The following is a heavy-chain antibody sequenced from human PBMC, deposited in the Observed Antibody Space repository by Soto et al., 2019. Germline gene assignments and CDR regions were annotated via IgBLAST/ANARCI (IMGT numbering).Heavy chain of an antibody. CDR3: ARAPMVRGARDWFDP. J-gene: IGHJ5*02. CDR2: IYYSGST. V-gene: IGHV4-31*03. CDR1: GGSISSGGYY. D-gene: IGHD3-10*01. Sequence: SETLSLTCTVSGGSISSGGYYRSWIRQHPGKGLEWIGYIYYSGSTYYNPSLKSRVTISVDTSKNQFSLKLSSVTAADTAVYYCARAPMVRGARDWFDPWGQGTLVTVSS.